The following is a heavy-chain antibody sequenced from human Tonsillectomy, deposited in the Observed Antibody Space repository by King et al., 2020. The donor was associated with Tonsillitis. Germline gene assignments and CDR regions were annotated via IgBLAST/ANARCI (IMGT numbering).Heavy chain of an antibody. CDR3: AIWGRDYDCWSGYRDWFDP. CDR2: IYYSGST. D-gene: IGHD3-3*01. J-gene: IGHJ5*02. CDR1: GGSISSSSYY. Sequence: QLQESGPGLVKPSETLSLTCTVSGGSISSSSYYWGWIRQPPGKGLEWIGSIYYSGSTYYNPSLKSRVTISVDTSKNQFSLKLSSVTAADTAVYYRAIWGRDYDCWSGYRDWFDPWGQGTLVTVSS. V-gene: IGHV4-39*01.